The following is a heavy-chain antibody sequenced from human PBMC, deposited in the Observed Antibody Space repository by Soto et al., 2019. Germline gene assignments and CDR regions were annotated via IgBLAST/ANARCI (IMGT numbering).Heavy chain of an antibody. CDR3: AKDPLAAGYYYYGMDV. CDR1: GFTGSIYA. CDR2: ISGSGGST. Sequence: GXLGLSCAACGFTGSIYALRWVRQAPGKGLEWVSAISGSGGSTYYADSVKGRFTISRDNSKNTLYLQMNSLRAEDTAVYYCAKDPLAAGYYYYGMDVWGQGTTVTVSS. J-gene: IGHJ6*02. D-gene: IGHD6-13*01. V-gene: IGHV3-23*01.